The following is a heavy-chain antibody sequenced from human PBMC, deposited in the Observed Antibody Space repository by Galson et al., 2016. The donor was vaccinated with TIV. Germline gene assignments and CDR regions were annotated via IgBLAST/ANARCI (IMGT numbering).Heavy chain of an antibody. Sequence: CAISGDSVSSNSAWNWIRQSPSRGLEWLGRTYYRSKWYNDYAISVKSRITINPDTSKDQFSLQLKSMTPEDTAVYYCARDRPLPGYYYNGLDVWGQGTTVTVSS. V-gene: IGHV6-1*01. J-gene: IGHJ6*02. CDR3: ARDRPLPGYYYNGLDV. CDR2: TYYRSKWYN. CDR1: GDSVSSNSA.